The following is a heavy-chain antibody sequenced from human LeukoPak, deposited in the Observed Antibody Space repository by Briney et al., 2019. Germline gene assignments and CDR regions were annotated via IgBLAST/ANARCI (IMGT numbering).Heavy chain of an antibody. V-gene: IGHV3-7*01. CDR1: GFSFSNHY. CDR2: INEDGSNK. CDR3: TRVIVAVPGYFDYFDF. J-gene: IGHJ4*02. D-gene: IGHD6-19*01. Sequence: GGSLRLSCTASGFSFSNHYMRWIRQAPGKGLEWVANINEDGSNKWHLGSVKGRFTVSRDNARNSLYLQMNSLRVEDTAVYYCTRVIVAVPGYFDYFDFWGQGVLVTVSP.